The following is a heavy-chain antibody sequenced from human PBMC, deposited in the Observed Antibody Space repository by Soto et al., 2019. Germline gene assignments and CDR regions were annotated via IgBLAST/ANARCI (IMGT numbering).Heavy chain of an antibody. J-gene: IGHJ3*02. V-gene: IGHV3-23*01. D-gene: IGHD3-22*01. CDR1: GFTFSSYA. Sequence: EVQLLESGGGLVQPGGSLRLSCAASGFTFSSYAMSWVRQAPGKGLEWVSAISGSGGSTYYADSVKGRFTISRDNSKNTLYLQMNRLRAEDTAVYYCAKEGWVYYDSWGAFDIWGQGTMVTVSS. CDR2: ISGSGGST. CDR3: AKEGWVYYDSWGAFDI.